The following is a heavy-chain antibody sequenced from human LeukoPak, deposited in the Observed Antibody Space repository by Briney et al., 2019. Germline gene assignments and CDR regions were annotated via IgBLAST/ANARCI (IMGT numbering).Heavy chain of an antibody. J-gene: IGHJ3*02. D-gene: IGHD4-23*01. CDR1: GFTFSSYG. CDR2: ISYDGSNE. V-gene: IGHV3-30*18. CDR3: AKDRVTTVVTPAFDI. Sequence: GGSLRLSCAASGFTFSSYGMHWVRQAPGKGLEWVAVISYDGSNEYYADSVKGRFTISRDNSKNTLYLQMNSLRAEDTAVYYCAKDRVTTVVTPAFDIWGQGTMVTVSS.